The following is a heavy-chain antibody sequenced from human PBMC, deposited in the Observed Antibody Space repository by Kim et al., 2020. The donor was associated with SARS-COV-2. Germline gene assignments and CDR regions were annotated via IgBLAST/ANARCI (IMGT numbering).Heavy chain of an antibody. Sequence: GGSLRLSCAASGFTFSSYAMSWVRQAPGKGLEWVASVSGSGDSTYSADFVKGRFTISRDNSKNTLYLQMDSLRVEDTALYYCAKGPWGGCSSGCYGDHWGQGILVTVSS. CDR3: AKGPWGGCSSGCYGDH. V-gene: IGHV3-23*01. CDR1: GFTFSSYA. D-gene: IGHD6-19*01. J-gene: IGHJ4*02. CDR2: VSGSGDST.